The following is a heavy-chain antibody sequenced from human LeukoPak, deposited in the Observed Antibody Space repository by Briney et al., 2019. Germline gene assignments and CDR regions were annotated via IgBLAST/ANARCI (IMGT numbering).Heavy chain of an antibody. J-gene: IGHJ4*02. D-gene: IGHD5-18*01. CDR1: GFTFSSYW. Sequence: GSLRLSCVASGFTFSSYWMSWVRQAPGKGLEWVANIKKDGSEKYYVDFVKGRFTISRDNAKTSLYLQMNSLRAEDTAVYYCARDLSGVTGYTYGRGIDYWGQGTLVTVSS. V-gene: IGHV3-7*01. CDR3: ARDLSGVTGYTYGRGIDY. CDR2: IKKDGSEK.